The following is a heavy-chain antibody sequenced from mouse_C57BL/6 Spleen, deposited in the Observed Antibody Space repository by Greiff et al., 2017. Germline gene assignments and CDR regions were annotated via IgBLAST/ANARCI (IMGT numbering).Heavy chain of an antibody. J-gene: IGHJ2*01. Sequence: QVQLKQSGPELVKPGASVKISCKASGYAFSSSWMNWVKQRPGKGLEWIGRIYPGDGDTNYNGKFKGKATLTADKSSSTAYMQLSSLTSEDSAVYFCARSDDGYYTVYFDYWGQGTTLTVSS. CDR3: ARSDDGYYTVYFDY. V-gene: IGHV1-82*01. CDR1: GYAFSSSW. D-gene: IGHD2-3*01. CDR2: IYPGDGDT.